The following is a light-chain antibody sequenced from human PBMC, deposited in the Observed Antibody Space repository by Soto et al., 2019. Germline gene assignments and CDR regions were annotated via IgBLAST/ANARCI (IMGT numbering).Light chain of an antibody. CDR1: SSDIGAYNY. CDR3: SSRTGSNTYL. CDR2: EVS. J-gene: IGLJ1*01. Sequence: QSALTQPASVSGSPGQSITISCTGTSSDIGAYNYVSWYQHHPGKAPKLMISEVSHRPSGVSIRFSGSKSGNTASLTISGLQAEDEADYYCSSRTGSNTYLFGTGTKVTVL. V-gene: IGLV2-14*01.